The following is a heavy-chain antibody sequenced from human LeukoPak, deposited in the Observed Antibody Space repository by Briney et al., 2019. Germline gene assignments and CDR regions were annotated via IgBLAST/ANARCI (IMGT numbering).Heavy chain of an antibody. CDR2: ISSSGSTI. D-gene: IGHD6-13*01. J-gene: IGHJ5*02. Sequence: GGSLRLSCAASGFTFSSYEMNWVRQAPGKGLEWVSYISSSGSTIYYADSVKGRFTISRDNAKSSVYLQMNSLRAEDTAVYYCAGGYSSSWYTFDPWGQGTLVTVSS. CDR3: AGGYSSSWYTFDP. V-gene: IGHV3-48*03. CDR1: GFTFSSYE.